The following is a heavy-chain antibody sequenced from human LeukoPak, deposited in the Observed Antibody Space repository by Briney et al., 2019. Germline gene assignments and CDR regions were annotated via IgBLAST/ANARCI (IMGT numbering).Heavy chain of an antibody. J-gene: IGHJ4*02. CDR1: GGSFSGYY. CDR2: INHSGST. D-gene: IGHD3-22*01. V-gene: IGHV4-34*01. CDR3: ARGARGYYDSSGYYYVWYFDY. Sequence: PSETLSLTCAVYGGSFSGYYWSWIRQPPGKGLEWIGEINHSGSTNYNPSLKSRVTISVDTSKNQFSLKLGSVTAADTAVYYCARGARGYYDSSGYYYVWYFDYWGQGTLVTVSS.